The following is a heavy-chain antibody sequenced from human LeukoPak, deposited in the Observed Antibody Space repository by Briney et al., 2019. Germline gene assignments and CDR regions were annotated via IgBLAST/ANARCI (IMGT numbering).Heavy chain of an antibody. D-gene: IGHD6-13*01. J-gene: IGHJ4*02. CDR3: AKDGAPQQLVIY. CDR2: ISASGGTT. CDR1: GFIFSSYA. V-gene: IGHV3-23*01. Sequence: GGSLRLSCAASGFIFSSYAMTWVRQAPGKGLEWVSVISASGGTTYYADSVKGRFTISRDNSKNTLYLQMNSLRAEDTAIYYCAKDGAPQQLVIYWGRGTLVTVSS.